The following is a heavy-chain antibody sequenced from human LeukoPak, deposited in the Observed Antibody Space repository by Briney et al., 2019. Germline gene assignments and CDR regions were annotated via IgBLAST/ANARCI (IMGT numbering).Heavy chain of an antibody. V-gene: IGHV4-59*13. Sequence: SETLSLTCSVSGGSISTYYWAWIRQPPGKGLERIGYVYHRGSANYNPSLRSRVTISVDTSKNQLSLTLSSVTAADAAVYYCARGGDYYVSGSYLAYWGQGILVTVSS. CDR2: VYHRGSA. J-gene: IGHJ4*02. CDR3: ARGGDYYVSGSYLAY. D-gene: IGHD3-10*01. CDR1: GGSISTYY.